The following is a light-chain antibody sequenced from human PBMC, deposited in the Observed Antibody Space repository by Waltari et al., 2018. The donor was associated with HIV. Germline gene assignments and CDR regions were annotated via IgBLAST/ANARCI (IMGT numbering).Light chain of an antibody. V-gene: IGKV3-20*01. Sequence: ATLSCRASQSVSRSHLAWYQQTPAQAPRLLIYGASSRATGIPDRVSGSASGTDYTLTVSRLEPEDFAVYYCQEYGRSPSAFGPGTKVDIK. CDR3: QEYGRSPSA. CDR2: GAS. J-gene: IGKJ3*01. CDR1: QSVSRSH.